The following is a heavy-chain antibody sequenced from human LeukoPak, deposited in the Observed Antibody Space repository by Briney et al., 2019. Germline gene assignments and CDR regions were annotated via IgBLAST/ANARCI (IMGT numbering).Heavy chain of an antibody. CDR1: GYTFTDHY. V-gene: IGHV1-2*06. J-gene: IGHJ4*02. CDR2: INPDIDVA. Sequence: ASVQVSCRASGYTFTDHYIHWVRQAPGQGLEWMGRINPDIDVANYAEKFQGRVTMTRDTSISTAYMGLGSLTSEDTAVYYCARAVIRGIHFDSWGQGTLVTVSS. CDR3: ARAVIRGIHFDS. D-gene: IGHD3-10*01.